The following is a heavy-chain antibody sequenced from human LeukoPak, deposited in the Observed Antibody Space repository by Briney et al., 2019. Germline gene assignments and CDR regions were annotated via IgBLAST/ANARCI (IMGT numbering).Heavy chain of an antibody. V-gene: IGHV3-48*03. D-gene: IGHD3-10*01. CDR1: GFTFSSYE. CDR2: ISSSGSTI. Sequence: PGGSLRLSCAASGFTFSSYEMNWVRQAPGKGLEWVSYISSSGSTIYYADSVKGRFTISRDNAKNSLYLQMNSLSAEDTAVYYCARSHFGELLLPFDYWGQGPLVTVSS. CDR3: ARSHFGELLLPFDY. J-gene: IGHJ4*02.